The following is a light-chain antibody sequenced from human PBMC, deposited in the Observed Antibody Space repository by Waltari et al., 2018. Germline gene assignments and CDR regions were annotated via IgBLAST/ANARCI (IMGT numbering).Light chain of an antibody. CDR1: HSVRRN. CDR2: DTS. J-gene: IGKJ5*01. V-gene: IGKV3-15*01. CDR3: QQYINWPPIT. Sequence: EIVMTQSPATLSVSPGERATISCRASHSVRRNLAWYQQKPGQAPRLLIHDTSTRATGIPARFSGSWSGTEFTLTISSLQSEDFAVYYCQQYINWPPITFGHGTRLEIK.